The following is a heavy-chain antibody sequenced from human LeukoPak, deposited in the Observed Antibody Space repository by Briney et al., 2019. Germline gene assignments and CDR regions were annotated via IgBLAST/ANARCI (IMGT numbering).Heavy chain of an antibody. V-gene: IGHV1-18*01. Sequence: ASVKVSCKASAYTFTSYGISWVRQAPGQGLEWMGWVSAYNGNTNYAQKLQGRVTMTTDTSTSTAYMELRSLRSDDTAVYYCARVVDLVATMPEDFDYWGQGTLVTVSS. CDR1: AYTFTSYG. CDR2: VSAYNGNT. CDR3: ARVVDLVATMPEDFDY. J-gene: IGHJ4*02. D-gene: IGHD5-12*01.